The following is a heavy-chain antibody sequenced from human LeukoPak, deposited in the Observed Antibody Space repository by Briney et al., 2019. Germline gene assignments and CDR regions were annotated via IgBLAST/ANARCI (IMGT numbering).Heavy chain of an antibody. CDR2: ISSSSSYI. Sequence: GGSLRLSCAASGFTFSSYSMNWVRQAPGKGLEWVSSISSSSSYIYYADSVKGRFTISRDNAKNSLYLQMNSLRAEDTAVYYCPRDREQCLRWFDPWGQGTLVTVSS. CDR3: PRDREQCLRWFDP. D-gene: IGHD6-19*01. V-gene: IGHV3-21*01. J-gene: IGHJ5*02. CDR1: GFTFSSYS.